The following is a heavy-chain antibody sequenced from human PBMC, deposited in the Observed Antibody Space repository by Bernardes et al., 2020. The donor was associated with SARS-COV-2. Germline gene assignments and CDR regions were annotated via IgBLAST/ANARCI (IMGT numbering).Heavy chain of an antibody. D-gene: IGHD3-22*01. V-gene: IGHV2-5*01. CDR2: IYWNDDK. CDR3: AHSPHDSSGLILATFDY. Sequence: SGPTLVKPTQTLTLTCTFSGFSLSTSGVAVGWIRQPPGKALEWLALIYWNDDKRYSPSLKSRLTITKDTSKNQVVLTMTNLDPVDTATYYCAHSPHDSSGLILATFDYWGQGTLVTVSS. CDR1: GFSLSTSGVA. J-gene: IGHJ4*02.